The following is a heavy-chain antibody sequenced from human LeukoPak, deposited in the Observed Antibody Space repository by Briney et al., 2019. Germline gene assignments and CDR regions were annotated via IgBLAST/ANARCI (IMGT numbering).Heavy chain of an antibody. CDR2: ISYDGSNK. CDR3: ARDILGNIAVAGNGRDY. Sequence: QTGGSLRLSCAASGFTFSSYGMHWVRQAPGKGLEWVAVISYDGSNKYYADSVKGRFTISRDNSKNTLYLQMNSLRAEDTAVYYCARDILGNIAVAGNGRDYWGQGTLVTVSS. CDR1: GFTFSSYG. V-gene: IGHV3-30*03. J-gene: IGHJ4*02. D-gene: IGHD6-19*01.